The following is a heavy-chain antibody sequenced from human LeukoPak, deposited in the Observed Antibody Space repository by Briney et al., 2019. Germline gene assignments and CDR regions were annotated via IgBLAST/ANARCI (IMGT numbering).Heavy chain of an antibody. J-gene: IGHJ5*02. Sequence: PSETLSLTCAVYGGSFSGYYWSWIRQPPGKGLEWIGEINHSGNTNSNPSLKSRVTMSVDTSKNQFSLKLSSVTAADTAVYYCARDRLIFGGSGRADWFDPWGQGTLVTVSS. CDR3: ARDRLIFGGSGRADWFDP. V-gene: IGHV4-34*01. CDR2: INHSGNT. CDR1: GGSFSGYY. D-gene: IGHD3-10*01.